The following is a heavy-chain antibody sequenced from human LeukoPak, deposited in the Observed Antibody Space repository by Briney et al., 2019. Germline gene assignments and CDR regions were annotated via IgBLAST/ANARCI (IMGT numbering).Heavy chain of an antibody. V-gene: IGHV3-21*01. Sequence: AGGSLRLSCAASGFTFSSYSMNWVRQAPGKGLEWVSSISSSSSYIYYADSVKGRFTISRDNAKNSLYLQMNSLRAEDTAVYYCARSLVAYFDYWGQGTLVTVSS. CDR3: ARSLVAYFDY. CDR2: ISSSSSYI. CDR1: GFTFSSYS. J-gene: IGHJ4*02.